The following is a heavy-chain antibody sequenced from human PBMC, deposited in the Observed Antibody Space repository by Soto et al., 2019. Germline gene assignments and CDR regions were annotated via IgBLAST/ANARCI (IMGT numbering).Heavy chain of an antibody. Sequence: QVQLQESGPGLVKPSQTLSLTCTVSGGSISSGGYYWSWIRQHPGKGLEWIGYIYYSGSTYYNPSLKSRVTISVDTSKNQFSLKLSSVTAADTAVYYCARGWDVDTAMVYAFDIWGQGTMVTVSS. D-gene: IGHD5-18*01. CDR2: IYYSGST. CDR3: ARGWDVDTAMVYAFDI. V-gene: IGHV4-31*03. J-gene: IGHJ3*02. CDR1: GGSISSGGYY.